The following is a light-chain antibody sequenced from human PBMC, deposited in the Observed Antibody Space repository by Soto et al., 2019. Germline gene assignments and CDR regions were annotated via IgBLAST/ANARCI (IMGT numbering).Light chain of an antibody. V-gene: IGLV2-23*01. CDR2: EGT. J-gene: IGLJ2*01. Sequence: QLVLTQPASVSGSPGQSISISCTGTNSDVGAYNLVSWYQQHRGKAPKLMIYEGTKRPSGVSNRFSGSKSGNTASLTISGLQAEDEADYYCCSYAGISPHVVFGGGTKLTVL. CDR1: NSDVGAYNL. CDR3: CSYAGISPHVV.